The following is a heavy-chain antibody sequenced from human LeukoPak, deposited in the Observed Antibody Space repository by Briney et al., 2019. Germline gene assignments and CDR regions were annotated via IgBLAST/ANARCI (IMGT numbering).Heavy chain of an antibody. Sequence: PGGSLRLSCAAYGFPFSSYTMSWVRQAPGMGREWVSAISASGGSTYYADSGKGRFTISRDSCKNTLYLQMNSLRAEDTAIYYCAKDRAVTSDSNYVVYWGQGTLVTVSS. J-gene: IGHJ4*02. V-gene: IGHV3-23*01. CDR1: GFPFSSYT. D-gene: IGHD3-3*01. CDR2: ISASGGST. CDR3: AKDRAVTSDSNYVVY.